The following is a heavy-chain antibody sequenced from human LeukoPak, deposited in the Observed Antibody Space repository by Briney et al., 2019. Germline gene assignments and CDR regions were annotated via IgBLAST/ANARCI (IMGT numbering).Heavy chain of an antibody. CDR2: INADGSIR. D-gene: IGHD1-14*01. J-gene: IGHJ3*01. CDR3: IVVVEPPDSDGFDV. Sequence: PGGSLRLSCAASGFTFGNSWVHWVRQAPGKGLVWVSLINADGSIRTYVDSVRGQFTIARDNARNTLSLQMNSLTIEDTAVYYCIVVVEPPDSDGFDVWGQGTMITVSS. V-gene: IGHV3-74*01. CDR1: GFTFGNSW.